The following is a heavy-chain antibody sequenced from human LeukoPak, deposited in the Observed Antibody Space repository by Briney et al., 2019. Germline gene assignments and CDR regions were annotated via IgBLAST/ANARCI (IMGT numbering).Heavy chain of an antibody. CDR1: GGSINSDY. CDR3: ARVGGMTTINNAAFDI. V-gene: IGHV4-59*01. Sequence: SETLSLTCGVSGGSINSDYWNWIRQPPGKGLEWIGYIYHSGSTNYNPSLKSRVTISIDKSKKQFSLKLISVTAAGTAIYYCARVGGMTTINNAAFDIWGQGTMVTVSS. J-gene: IGHJ3*02. CDR2: IYHSGST. D-gene: IGHD5-24*01.